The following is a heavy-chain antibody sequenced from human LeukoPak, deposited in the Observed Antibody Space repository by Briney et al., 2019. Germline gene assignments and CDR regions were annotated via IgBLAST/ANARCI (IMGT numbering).Heavy chain of an antibody. CDR2: INHSGST. CDR3: ARAPLRYFDWLLYGDAFDI. J-gene: IGHJ3*02. Sequence: SETLSLTCAVYGGSFSGYYWSWIRQPPGKGLEWIGEINHSGSTNYNPSLKSRVTISVDTSKNQFSLKLSSVTAADTAVYYCARAPLRYFDWLLYGDAFDIWGQGTMVTVSS. D-gene: IGHD3-9*01. V-gene: IGHV4-34*01. CDR1: GGSFSGYY.